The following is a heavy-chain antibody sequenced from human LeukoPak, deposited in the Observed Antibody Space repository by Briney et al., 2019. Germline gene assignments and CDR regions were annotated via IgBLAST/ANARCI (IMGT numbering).Heavy chain of an antibody. CDR3: ARAQRRVTYYYDSSGYYRFDY. Sequence: GASVKVSCKASGYTFTSYGISWVRQAPGQGLEWMGWISAYNGNTNYAQKLQGRVTMTTDTSTSTAYMELRSLRSDDTAVYYCARAQRRVTYYYDSSGYYRFDYWGQGTLVTVSS. CDR2: ISAYNGNT. D-gene: IGHD3-22*01. CDR1: GYTFTSYG. V-gene: IGHV1-18*01. J-gene: IGHJ4*02.